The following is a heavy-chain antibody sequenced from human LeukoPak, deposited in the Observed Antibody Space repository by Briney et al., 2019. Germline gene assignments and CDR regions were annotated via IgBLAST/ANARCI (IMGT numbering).Heavy chain of an antibody. J-gene: IGHJ6*02. CDR1: GGSFSGYY. CDR3: ARDWVDCSGGSCSLYGMDV. D-gene: IGHD2-15*01. V-gene: IGHV4-34*01. CDR2: INHSGST. Sequence: SETLSLTCAVYGGSFSGYYWSWIRQPPGKGLERIGEINHSGSTNYNPSLKSRVTISVDTSKNQFSLKLSSVTAADTAVYYCARDWVDCSGGSCSLYGMDVWGQGTTVTVSS.